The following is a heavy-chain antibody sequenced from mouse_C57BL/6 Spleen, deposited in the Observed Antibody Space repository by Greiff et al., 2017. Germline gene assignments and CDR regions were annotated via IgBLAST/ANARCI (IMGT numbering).Heavy chain of an antibody. CDR1: GYTFTSYW. Sequence: QVQLQKPGAELVKPGASVKMSCKASGYTFTSYWITWVKQRPGQGLEWIGDIYPGSGSTNYNEKFKSKATLTVDTSSSTAYMQLSSLTSEDSAVYYCARSGDYGRGFAYWGQGTLVTVSA. V-gene: IGHV1-55*01. CDR2: IYPGSGST. D-gene: IGHD1-1*02. J-gene: IGHJ3*01. CDR3: ARSGDYGRGFAY.